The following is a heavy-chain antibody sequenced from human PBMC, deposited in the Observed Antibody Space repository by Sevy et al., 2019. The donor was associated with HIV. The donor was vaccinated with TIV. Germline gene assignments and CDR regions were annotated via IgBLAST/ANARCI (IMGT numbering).Heavy chain of an antibody. D-gene: IGHD4-17*01. V-gene: IGHV3-48*03. CDR2: ISSSGSAI. J-gene: IGHJ4*02. CDR1: GFTFSSYE. Sequence: GGSLRLSCAASGFTFSSYEMNWVRQAPGKGLEWTSYISSSGSAIYYADSVKGRFTISRDNAKNSLYLQMNSLRAEDTAVYCCARDFGDTDYWGQGTLVTVS. CDR3: ARDFGDTDY.